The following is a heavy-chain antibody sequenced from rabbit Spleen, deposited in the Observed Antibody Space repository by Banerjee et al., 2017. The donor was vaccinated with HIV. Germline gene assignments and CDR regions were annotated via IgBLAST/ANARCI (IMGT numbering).Heavy chain of an antibody. D-gene: IGHD8-1*01. CDR2: IDPVFGIT. V-gene: IGHV1S7*01. J-gene: IGHJ4*01. Sequence: QLVESGGGLVQPGGSLKLSCTASGFTLSSYYMNWVRQAPGKGLEWIGYIDPVFGITYYANWVNGRFSISRENAQNTVFLQMTSLTAADTATYFCARDAGSGDYIDVYFDLWGPGTLVTVS. CDR1: GFTLSSYY. CDR3: ARDAGSGDYIDVYFDL.